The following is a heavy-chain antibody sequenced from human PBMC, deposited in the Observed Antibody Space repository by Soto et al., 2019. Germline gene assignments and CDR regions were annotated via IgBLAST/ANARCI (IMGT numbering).Heavy chain of an antibody. CDR1: GFTFSSYA. D-gene: IGHD6-19*01. CDR2: ITGTGDST. V-gene: IGHV3-23*01. Sequence: RGSLRLSCAASGFTFSSYALSWVRQAPGKGLQWVSVITGTGDSTYYADSVKGRFTISRDNSENTVYLQMNSLRADDTAVYYWSRTLISTRGWYDYLGEGTLVTSPQ. CDR3: SRTLISTRGWYDY. J-gene: IGHJ4*02.